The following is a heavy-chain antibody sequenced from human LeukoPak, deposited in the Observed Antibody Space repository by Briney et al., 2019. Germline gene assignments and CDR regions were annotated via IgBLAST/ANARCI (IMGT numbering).Heavy chain of an antibody. Sequence: GGSLRLSCAASGFTFDDYGMSWVRQAPGKGLEWVSGINWNGGSTGYADSVKGRFTISRDNAKNSLYQQMNSLRAEDTALYHCARKGIAAAGTRDYYYMDVWGKGTTVTVSS. D-gene: IGHD6-13*01. CDR2: INWNGGST. J-gene: IGHJ6*03. V-gene: IGHV3-20*01. CDR1: GFTFDDYG. CDR3: ARKGIAAAGTRDYYYMDV.